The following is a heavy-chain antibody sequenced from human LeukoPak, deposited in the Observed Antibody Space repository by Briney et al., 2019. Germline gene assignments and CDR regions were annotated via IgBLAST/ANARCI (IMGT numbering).Heavy chain of an antibody. CDR2: IRYDGSNK. CDR1: GFTFSSYG. D-gene: IGHD2-2*01. CDR3: AKDRGPYCSSTSCPKDY. J-gene: IGHJ4*02. V-gene: IGHV3-30*02. Sequence: GGSLRLSCAASGFTFSSYGMHWVRQAPGKGLEWVAFIRYDGSNKYYADSVKGRFTISRDNSKNTLYLQMNSLRAEDTAVYYCAKDRGPYCSSTSCPKDYWGQGTLVTVSS.